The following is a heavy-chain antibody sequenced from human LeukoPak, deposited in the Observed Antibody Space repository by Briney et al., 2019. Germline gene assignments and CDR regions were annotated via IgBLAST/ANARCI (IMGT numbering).Heavy chain of an antibody. J-gene: IGHJ4*02. CDR3: ARDHRWGFDY. D-gene: IGHD7-27*01. Sequence: PGGSLRLSCAASGFTFSTYSINWVRQAPGKGLEWVSYIRSRDRTIYYADSVKGRFTIFTDNAENSLYLQMNSLRTEDTAVYYCARDHRWGFDYWGRGTLVTVSS. CDR2: IRSRDRTI. V-gene: IGHV3-48*01. CDR1: GFTFSTYS.